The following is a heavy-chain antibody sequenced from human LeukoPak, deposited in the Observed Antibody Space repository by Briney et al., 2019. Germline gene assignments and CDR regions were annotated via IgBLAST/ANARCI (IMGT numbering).Heavy chain of an antibody. J-gene: IGHJ6*03. CDR1: GGSISSYY. CDR2: IYYSGST. Sequence: PSETLSLTCTVSGGSISSYYWSWIRQPPGKGLEWIGYIYYSGSTNYNPSLKSRVTISVDTSKNQFSLKLSSVTAADTAVYYYARTLTIFGVVAPYYYYYMDVWGKGTTVTVSS. V-gene: IGHV4-59*01. D-gene: IGHD3-3*01. CDR3: ARTLTIFGVVAPYYYYYMDV.